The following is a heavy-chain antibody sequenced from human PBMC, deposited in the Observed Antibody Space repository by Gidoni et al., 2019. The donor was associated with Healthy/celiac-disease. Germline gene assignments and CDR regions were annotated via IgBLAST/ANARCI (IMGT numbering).Heavy chain of an antibody. D-gene: IGHD3-10*01. CDR3: ARGPIWFGELSFDY. J-gene: IGHJ4*02. Sequence: QVQRVESGGGAAQPGSSIRPSCAASGFTFRSYGMDWVRQAPGKGLEWVAVIWYDGSNKYYADSLKGRFTISRDNSKNTLYLQMNSLRAEDTAVYYCARGPIWFGELSFDYWGQGTLVTVSS. V-gene: IGHV3-33*01. CDR1: GFTFRSYG. CDR2: IWYDGSNK.